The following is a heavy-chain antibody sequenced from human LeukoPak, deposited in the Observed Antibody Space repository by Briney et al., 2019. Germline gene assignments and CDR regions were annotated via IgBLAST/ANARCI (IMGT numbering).Heavy chain of an antibody. V-gene: IGHV3-30*04. CDR2: ISYDGSNK. CDR3: AKDLTVTSADAFDI. Sequence: PGGSLRLSCAASGFTFSSYAMHWVRQAPGRGLEWVAVISYDGSNKYYADSVKGRFTISRDNSKNTLYLQMNSLRAEDTAVYYCAKDLTVTSADAFDIWGQGTVVTVSS. CDR1: GFTFSSYA. D-gene: IGHD4-17*01. J-gene: IGHJ3*02.